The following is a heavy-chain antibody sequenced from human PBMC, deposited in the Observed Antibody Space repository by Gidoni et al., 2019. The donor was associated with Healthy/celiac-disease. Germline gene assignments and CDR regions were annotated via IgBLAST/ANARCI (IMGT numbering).Heavy chain of an antibody. J-gene: IGHJ4*02. Sequence: QVQLQESGPGLVKPSETLSLTCPVSGGSISSYYWSWIRQPPGKGLEWIGYIYYSGSTNYNPSLKSRVTISVDTSKNQFSLKLSSVTAADTAVYYCARHDYGGNPFFDYWGQGTLVTVSS. V-gene: IGHV4-59*08. CDR3: ARHDYGGNPFFDY. D-gene: IGHD4-17*01. CDR2: IYYSGST. CDR1: GGSISSYY.